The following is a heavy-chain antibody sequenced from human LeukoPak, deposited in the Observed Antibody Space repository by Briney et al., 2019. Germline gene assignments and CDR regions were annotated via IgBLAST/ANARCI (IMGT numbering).Heavy chain of an antibody. J-gene: IGHJ6*02. D-gene: IGHD6-19*01. CDR3: ARDRYRSGCMDV. CDR2: MYADGST. Sequence: VGSLRLSCAASGLTVGINYMSWVRQAPGKGLEWVSFMYADGSTDYADSVKGRFTISRDNSKNTLYLQMNTLRAEDTAIYYCARDRYRSGCMDVWGQGTTVTVS. CDR1: GLTVGINY. V-gene: IGHV3-53*01.